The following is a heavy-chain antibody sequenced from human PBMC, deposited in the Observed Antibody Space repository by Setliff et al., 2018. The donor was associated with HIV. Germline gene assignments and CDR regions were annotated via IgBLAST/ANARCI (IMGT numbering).Heavy chain of an antibody. CDR3: ARQDIPTGYYLFDY. D-gene: IGHD3-9*01. V-gene: IGHV1-2*02. CDR1: GYTFTDYY. Sequence: ASVKVSCKASGYTFTDYYMHWVRQAPGQGLEWMGWINPKSGGTNSALKFQGRVTMTRDTSISTAYMELSRLRSDDTAVYYCARQDIPTGYYLFDYWGQGTQVTVSS. J-gene: IGHJ4*02. CDR2: INPKSGGT.